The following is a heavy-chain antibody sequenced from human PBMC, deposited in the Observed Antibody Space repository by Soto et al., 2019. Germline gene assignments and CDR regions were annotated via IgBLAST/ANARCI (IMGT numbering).Heavy chain of an antibody. D-gene: IGHD6-19*01. CDR3: ASGPGISVAGTDY. CDR2: ISYDGSNK. CDR1: GFTFSNYA. J-gene: IGHJ4*02. V-gene: IGHV3-30-3*01. Sequence: QVQLVESGGGGVQPGRSLRLSCAAAGFTFSNYAMHWVRQAPGKGLEWVAVISYDGSNKYYADSVKGRFTISRDNSKNTLYLQMISLRAEDTAVYYCASGPGISVAGTDYWGQGTLVTVSS.